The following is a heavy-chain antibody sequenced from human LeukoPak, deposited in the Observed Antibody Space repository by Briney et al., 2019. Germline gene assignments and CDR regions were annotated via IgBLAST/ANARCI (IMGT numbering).Heavy chain of an antibody. Sequence: SETLSLTCAVYGGSFSGYYWSWIRQPPGKGPEWIGEINHSGSTNYNPSLKSRVTISVDTSKNQFSLKLSSVTAADTAVYYCARGRGYYDSSGSFFGYWGQGTLVTVSS. J-gene: IGHJ4*02. CDR1: GGSFSGYY. CDR2: INHSGST. CDR3: ARGRGYYDSSGSFFGY. V-gene: IGHV4-34*01. D-gene: IGHD3-22*01.